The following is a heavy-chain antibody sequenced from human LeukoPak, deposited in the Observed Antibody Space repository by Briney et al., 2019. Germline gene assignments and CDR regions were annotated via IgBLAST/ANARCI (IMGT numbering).Heavy chain of an antibody. CDR2: INHSGST. CDR3: ARHPHYCSSTSCYLSYFDY. V-gene: IGHV4-39*01. CDR1: GGSISSGSYY. Sequence: SETLSLTCTVSGGSISSGSYYWSWIRQPPGKGLEWIGEINHSGSTNYNPSLKSRVTISVDTSKNQFSLKLSSVTAADTAVYYCARHPHYCSSTSCYLSYFDYWGQGTLVTVSS. D-gene: IGHD2-2*01. J-gene: IGHJ4*02.